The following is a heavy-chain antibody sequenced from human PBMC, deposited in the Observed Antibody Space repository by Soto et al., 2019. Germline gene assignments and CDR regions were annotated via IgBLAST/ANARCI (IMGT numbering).Heavy chain of an antibody. CDR2: ISTDNDNR. Sequence: QVQLVQSGAEVKKPGASVKVSCKASGYTFTNYGISWVRQAPGQGLEWMGWISTDNDNRNYAQKLQCRVTMTTDTSTSTAYMELRSLRSDDTAVYYCAIDLGSVTTWGYFQHWGQGTLVTVSS. D-gene: IGHD4-17*01. J-gene: IGHJ1*01. V-gene: IGHV1-18*01. CDR3: AIDLGSVTTWGYFQH. CDR1: GYTFTNYG.